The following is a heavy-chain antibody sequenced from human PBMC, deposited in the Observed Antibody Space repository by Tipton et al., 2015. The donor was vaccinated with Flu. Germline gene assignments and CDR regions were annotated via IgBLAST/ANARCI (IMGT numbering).Heavy chain of an antibody. CDR3: ARGPHSNSAGGKWVDP. J-gene: IGHJ5*02. CDR1: GDSVSGSSAA. Sequence: GLVKPSQTLSLTCAISGDSVSGSSAAWIWFRQSPSRGLEWLGRTYYRSKWNNEYAVSVKSRITINPDTSKNQFSLQLNSVTPEDTAVYYCARGPHSNSAGGKWVDPWGQGTLVTVSS. CDR2: TYYRSKWNN. D-gene: IGHD6-6*01. V-gene: IGHV6-1*01.